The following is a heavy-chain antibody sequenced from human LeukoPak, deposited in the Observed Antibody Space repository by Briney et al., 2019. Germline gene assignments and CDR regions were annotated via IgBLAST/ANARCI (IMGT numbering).Heavy chain of an antibody. V-gene: IGHV5-51*01. Sequence: GESLKISCKASGYSFTSYYIGWVRQMPGKGLEWMGIIYPGDSDTKYSPSFQGQVTISADKSISTAYLQWSSLKASDTAMYYCARQYYYGSGSWEYYMDVWGKGTTVTISS. D-gene: IGHD3-10*01. CDR2: IYPGDSDT. J-gene: IGHJ6*03. CDR1: GYSFTSYY. CDR3: ARQYYYGSGSWEYYMDV.